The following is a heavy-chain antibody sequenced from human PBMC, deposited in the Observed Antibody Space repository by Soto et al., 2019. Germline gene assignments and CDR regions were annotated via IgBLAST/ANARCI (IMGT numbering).Heavy chain of an antibody. Sequence: EVQLVESGGGLVQPGGSLRLSCAASGFTFSSYSMNWVRQAPGKGLEWVSYISSSSSTIYYADSVKGRFTISRDNAKNSLYLPMNSLRAEDTAVYYCAREAVAGPDYWGQGTLVTVSS. V-gene: IGHV3-48*01. CDR2: ISSSSSTI. D-gene: IGHD6-19*01. CDR1: GFTFSSYS. CDR3: AREAVAGPDY. J-gene: IGHJ4*02.